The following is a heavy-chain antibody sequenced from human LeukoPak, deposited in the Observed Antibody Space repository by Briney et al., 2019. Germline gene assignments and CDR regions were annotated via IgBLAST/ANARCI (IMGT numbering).Heavy chain of an antibody. Sequence: PGGSLRLSCAASGFTFSSSYMHWLRQAPGKGLEWVAFIRYDGSDKYYADSVKGRFTISRDNSKNTLYLQMSSLRAEDTAVYYCAKEERYCSEDNCEGGFDIWGQGTMVTISS. CDR3: AKEERYCSEDNCEGGFDI. CDR2: IRYDGSDK. D-gene: IGHD2-15*01. V-gene: IGHV3-30*02. CDR1: GFTFSSSY. J-gene: IGHJ3*02.